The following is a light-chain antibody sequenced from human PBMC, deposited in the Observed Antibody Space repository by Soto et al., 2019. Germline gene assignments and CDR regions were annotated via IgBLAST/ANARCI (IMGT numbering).Light chain of an antibody. CDR3: QQYANSPIT. CDR1: QSVNNNY. Sequence: EIVLTQSPGTLSLSPGARAPLSCRASQSVNNNYLAWHQQKPGQAPRLLVYGASTRAAGIPARFIGSGSGTEFTLTISRLEPEDFAVYYCQQYANSPITFGQGTRLEIK. V-gene: IGKV3-20*01. CDR2: GAS. J-gene: IGKJ5*01.